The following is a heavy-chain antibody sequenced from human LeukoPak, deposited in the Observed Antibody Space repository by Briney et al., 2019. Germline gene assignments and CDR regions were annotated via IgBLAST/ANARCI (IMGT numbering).Heavy chain of an antibody. CDR3: ARRNDFGI. J-gene: IGHJ3*02. Sequence: SETLSLTCTVSGGSISGDNWNWIRHPPGKGLEWIGYVYSSGNTNYNPSLKSRVTISIDTSKNQFSLKLSSVTAADTAVYYCARRNDFGIWGQGTMVTVSS. CDR2: VYSSGNT. CDR1: GGSISGDN. V-gene: IGHV4-59*08.